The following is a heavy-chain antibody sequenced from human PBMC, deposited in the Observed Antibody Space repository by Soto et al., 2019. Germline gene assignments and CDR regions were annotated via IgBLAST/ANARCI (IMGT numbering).Heavy chain of an antibody. D-gene: IGHD2-15*01. V-gene: IGHV3-21*01. Sequence: PGGSLRLSSAASGFTFSSYSMNWVRQSPGWGLEWVAAISGTSDYIYYADSVKGRFTISRDNAKTSLYIQMNSLRAEDTAVYYCARDHRYCSGSSCRPYYYYYGMDVWGQGTTVTVSS. J-gene: IGHJ6*02. CDR1: GFTFSSYS. CDR3: ARDHRYCSGSSCRPYYYYYGMDV. CDR2: ISGTSDYI.